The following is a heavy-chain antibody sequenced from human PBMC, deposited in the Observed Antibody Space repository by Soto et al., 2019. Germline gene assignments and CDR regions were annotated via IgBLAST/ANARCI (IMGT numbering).Heavy chain of an antibody. CDR1: GYTFTSYY. D-gene: IGHD2-21*01. CDR3: ARAIVVANNWFDP. V-gene: IGHV1-46*01. Sequence: QVQLVQSGAEVKKPGASVKVSCKASGYTFTSYYIHWVRQAPGQGLEWMGIINPSGGSTSYAQKYQGRVTMNRDTSTSTVYMELSSLRSEDTAVYYCARAIVVANNWFDPWGQGTLVTVSS. J-gene: IGHJ5*02. CDR2: INPSGGST.